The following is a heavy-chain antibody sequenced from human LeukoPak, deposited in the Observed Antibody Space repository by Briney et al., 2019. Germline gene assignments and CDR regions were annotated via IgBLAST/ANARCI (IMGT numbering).Heavy chain of an antibody. Sequence: GSLRLSCAASGFTFSSYGMHWVRQAPGKGLEWVAVISYDGSNKYYADSVKGRFTISRDSSKNTLYLQMNSLRAGDAAVYYCAKAPVTTCSGAYCYPFDYWSQGTLVTVSS. J-gene: IGHJ4*02. CDR1: GFTFSSYG. CDR3: AKAPVTTCSGAYCYPFDY. D-gene: IGHD2-15*01. CDR2: ISYDGSNK. V-gene: IGHV3-30*18.